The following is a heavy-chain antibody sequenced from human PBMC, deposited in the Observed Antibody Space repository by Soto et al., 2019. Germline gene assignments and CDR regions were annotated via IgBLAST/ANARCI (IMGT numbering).Heavy chain of an antibody. CDR3: ASRSITMVRGVMWAFDI. V-gene: IGHV4-4*02. CDR1: GGSINITMC. D-gene: IGHD3-10*01. CDR2: IYHSGST. J-gene: IGHJ3*02. Sequence: SLTCAVCGGSINITMCGRSVNQPPGKGLEWIGEIYHSGSTNYNPSLKSRVTISVDKSKNQFSLKLSSVTAADTAVYYCASRSITMVRGVMWAFDICGQGLIVTVSS.